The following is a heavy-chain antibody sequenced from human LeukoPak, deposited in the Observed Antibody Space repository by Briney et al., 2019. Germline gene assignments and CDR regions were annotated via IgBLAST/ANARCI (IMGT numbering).Heavy chain of an antibody. CDR1: ENSFTTSW. CDR2: IYPGDSDT. D-gene: IGHD1-14*01. V-gene: IGHV5-51*01. Sequence: GESLKISCKASENSFTTSWIGWVRQMPGRGLEWMGIIYPGDSDTRYSPSFQGQVTISADKSISTAYLQWSSLKASDTAMYYCANTRFKNLFDAFNIWGQGTMVTVSS. CDR3: ANTRFKNLFDAFNI. J-gene: IGHJ3*02.